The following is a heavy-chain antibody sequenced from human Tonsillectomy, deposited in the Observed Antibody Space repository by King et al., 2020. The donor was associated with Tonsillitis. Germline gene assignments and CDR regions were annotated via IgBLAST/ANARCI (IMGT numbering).Heavy chain of an antibody. Sequence: VQLQESGPGLVKPSETLSLTCTVSGYSISSGYYWGWIRQPPGKGLEWIGSIYHSGSTYYNPSLKSRVTISVDTSKNQFSLKLSSVTAADTAVYYCARDLKVSSGWYSPGGDYWGQGTLVTVSS. D-gene: IGHD6-19*01. CDR3: ARDLKVSSGWYSPGGDY. V-gene: IGHV4-38-2*02. J-gene: IGHJ4*02. CDR2: IYHSGST. CDR1: GYSISSGYY.